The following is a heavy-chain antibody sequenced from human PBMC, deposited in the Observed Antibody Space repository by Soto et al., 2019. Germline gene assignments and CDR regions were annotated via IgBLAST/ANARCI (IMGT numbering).Heavy chain of an antibody. Sequence: QVQLVESGGGLVKPGGSLRLSCAASGFTFSDYFMSWIRQTPVKGLEWVSYISDSSSYTNYADSVKGRFTISRDNAENSLYLQMNSLRAEDTAMYYCARGGDGYNEYWGQGTLVTVSS. V-gene: IGHV3-11*05. D-gene: IGHD5-12*01. CDR3: ARGGDGYNEY. J-gene: IGHJ4*02. CDR1: GFTFSDYF. CDR2: ISDSSSYT.